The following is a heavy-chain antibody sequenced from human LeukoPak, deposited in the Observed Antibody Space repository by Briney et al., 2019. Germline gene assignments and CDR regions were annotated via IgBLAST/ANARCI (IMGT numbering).Heavy chain of an antibody. CDR3: ARDVWELRGFDY. CDR2: IGTAGDT. J-gene: IGHJ4*02. Sequence: PGGSLRLSCAASGFTFSSYDMHWVRQATGKGLEWVSAIGTAGDTYYPGSVKGRFTISRDDAKNSLYLQMNSLRAEDTAVYYCARDVWELRGFDYWGQGTLVTVSS. V-gene: IGHV3-13*01. CDR1: GFTFSSYD. D-gene: IGHD1-26*01.